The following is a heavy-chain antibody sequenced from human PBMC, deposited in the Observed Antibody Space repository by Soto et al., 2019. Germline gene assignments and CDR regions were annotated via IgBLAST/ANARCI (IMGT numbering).Heavy chain of an antibody. Sequence: QVQVVESGGGVVQPGRSLRLSCAASGFTFSRYAIHWVRQAPGKGLEWVAVISRDGSNKYYVDSVKGRFTISRDNSKNTLDLQMNSLRDEDTAVYYCARSRNSAVADSFDFWGQGTLVNVSS. V-gene: IGHV3-30*04. D-gene: IGHD3-10*01. J-gene: IGHJ4*02. CDR1: GFTFSRYA. CDR2: ISRDGSNK. CDR3: ARSRNSAVADSFDF.